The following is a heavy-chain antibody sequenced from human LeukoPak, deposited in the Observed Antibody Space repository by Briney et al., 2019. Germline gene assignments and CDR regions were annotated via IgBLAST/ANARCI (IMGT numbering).Heavy chain of an antibody. D-gene: IGHD2-8*01. CDR1: GFTFGNYW. CDR3: GRGISGVPPAIDC. CDR2: VSVDGSHA. Sequence: GGSLRLSCAASGFTFGNYWMHWVRQAPGEGLVWVSRVSVDGSHASYADSVKGRFTISRDNAKNTLYLRMNSLRAENTAVFYCGRGISGVPPAIDCWGQGTLVTVSS. V-gene: IGHV3-74*01. J-gene: IGHJ4*02.